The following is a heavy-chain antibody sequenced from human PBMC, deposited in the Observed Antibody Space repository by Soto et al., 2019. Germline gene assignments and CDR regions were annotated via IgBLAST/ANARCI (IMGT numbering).Heavy chain of an antibody. CDR3: ARAGCSSTSCLDY. Sequence: SETLSLTCTVSGGSISSGGYYWSWIRQHPGKGLEWIGYIYYSGSTYYNPSLKSRVTISVDTSKNQFSLKLSSVTAADTAVYYCARAGCSSTSCLDYWRQRTLVTVSS. J-gene: IGHJ4*02. D-gene: IGHD2-2*01. CDR2: IYYSGST. V-gene: IGHV4-31*03. CDR1: GGSISSGGYY.